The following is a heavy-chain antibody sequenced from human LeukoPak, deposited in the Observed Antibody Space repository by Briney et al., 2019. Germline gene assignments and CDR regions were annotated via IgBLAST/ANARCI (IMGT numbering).Heavy chain of an antibody. Sequence: SETLSLTCAIYGGSFSGYYWSWARQPPGKGLVWIGEINDSGTTNYNPSLKSRVTVSLDTSKNQFSLKLSSVTAADTAVYYCASSRVYYDSSGWTYGMDVWGQGTTVTVSS. J-gene: IGHJ6*02. V-gene: IGHV4-34*01. CDR1: GGSFSGYY. CDR3: ASSRVYYDSSGWTYGMDV. D-gene: IGHD3-22*01. CDR2: INDSGTT.